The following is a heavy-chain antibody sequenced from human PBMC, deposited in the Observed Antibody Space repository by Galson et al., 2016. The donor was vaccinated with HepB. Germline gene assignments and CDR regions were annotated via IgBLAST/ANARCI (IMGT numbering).Heavy chain of an antibody. CDR2: IDPSDSYT. CDR1: GYSFISYW. D-gene: IGHD1-1*01. CDR3: ARQPTGPYYYYGMDV. J-gene: IGHJ6*02. Sequence: QSGAEVKKPGESLRISCKGSGYSFISYWISWVRQMPGKGLEWMGRIDPSDSYTNYSPSFQGHVTISAAKSISTAYLQWSSLKASDTAMYYCARQPTGPYYYYGMDVWGQGTTVTVSS. V-gene: IGHV5-10-1*01.